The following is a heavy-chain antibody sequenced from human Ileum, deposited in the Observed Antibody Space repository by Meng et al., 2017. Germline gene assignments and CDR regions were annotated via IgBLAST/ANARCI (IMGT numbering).Heavy chain of an antibody. CDR2: IYTGGST. CDR1: GGSISRYY. J-gene: IGHJ5*02. CDR3: ARDVVPTVTYYYNWFDP. V-gene: IGHV4-4*07. Sequence: QVQLQESGPGLVKPSETLSFTRTVSGGSISRYYWSWNRQPAGKGLAWIGRIYTGGSTNYNPSLKSRVTMSVDTSKNQFSLKLSSVTAADTAVYYCARDVVPTVTYYYNWFDPWGQGTLVTVSS. D-gene: IGHD4-17*01.